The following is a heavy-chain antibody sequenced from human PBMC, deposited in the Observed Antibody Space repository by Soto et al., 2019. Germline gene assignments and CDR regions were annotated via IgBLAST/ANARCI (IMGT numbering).Heavy chain of an antibody. J-gene: IGHJ4*02. Sequence: GGSLRLSCAASGFTFSSYGMHWVRQAPGKGLEWVAVIWYDGSNKYYADSVKGRFTISRDNSKNTLYLQMNSLRAEDTAVYYCANGFRYPRQGGDYVGLAIDYWGQGTLVTVSS. D-gene: IGHD4-17*01. CDR1: GFTFSSYG. V-gene: IGHV3-33*06. CDR2: IWYDGSNK. CDR3: ANGFRYPRQGGDYVGLAIDY.